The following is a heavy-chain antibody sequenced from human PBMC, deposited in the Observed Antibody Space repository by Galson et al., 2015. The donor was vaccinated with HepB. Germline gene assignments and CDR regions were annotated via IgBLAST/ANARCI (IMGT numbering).Heavy chain of an antibody. V-gene: IGHV3-7*05. CDR1: GFTFSNFW. CDR3: ATDAGAAAAFGY. D-gene: IGHD2-2*01. CDR2: IKEDGSEK. J-gene: IGHJ4*02. Sequence: SLRLSCAASGFTFSNFWMTWVRQAPGKGLEWVANIKEDGSEKYYVDSVKGRCTISRDNAKSSLYLQMNSLRAEDTAVYYCATDAGAAAAFGYWGQGTLVTVSS.